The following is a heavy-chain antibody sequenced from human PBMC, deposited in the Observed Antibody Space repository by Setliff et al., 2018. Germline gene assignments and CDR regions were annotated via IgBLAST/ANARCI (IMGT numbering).Heavy chain of an antibody. CDR1: GGSIGPHY. J-gene: IGHJ6*03. D-gene: IGHD3-10*01. V-gene: IGHV4-59*11. Sequence: SETLSLTCTVSGGSIGPHYWSWIRQAPGKGLKWIGDIFYSDTAKYNPSLESRAAISVDSSKNQFSLKLRSVTAADTAVYYCARDRSTVSRGVTSFFYYYMDVWGEGTTVTVSS. CDR3: ARDRSTVSRGVTSFFYYYMDV. CDR2: IFYSDTA.